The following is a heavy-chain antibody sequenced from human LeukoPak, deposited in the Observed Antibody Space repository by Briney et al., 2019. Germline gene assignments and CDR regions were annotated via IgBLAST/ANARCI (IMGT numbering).Heavy chain of an antibody. Sequence: ASVKVSCKASGYTFSGYYMHWVRQAPGQGLEWMGWIGPKSGGTNYAQNFQGRVTMTRDTSNSTAYMELSRLRSDDTAVYYCAREMGGYDPFDYWGQGTLVTVSS. CDR2: IGPKSGGT. J-gene: IGHJ4*02. CDR1: GYTFSGYY. V-gene: IGHV1-2*02. CDR3: AREMGGYDPFDY. D-gene: IGHD5-12*01.